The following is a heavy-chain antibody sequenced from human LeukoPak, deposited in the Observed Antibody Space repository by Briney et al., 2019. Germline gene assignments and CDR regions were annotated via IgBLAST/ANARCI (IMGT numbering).Heavy chain of an antibody. CDR2: IGGSGGST. Sequence: GGSLRLSCAASGFTFSNYAMSWVRQAPGKGLEWVSAIGGSGGSTYYADFVKGRFTISRDNSKNTLYLQMNSPRAEDTAVYYCAKDLYSSSPRNYFDYWGQGTLVTVSS. J-gene: IGHJ4*02. CDR1: GFTFSNYA. CDR3: AKDLYSSSPRNYFDY. D-gene: IGHD6-13*01. V-gene: IGHV3-23*01.